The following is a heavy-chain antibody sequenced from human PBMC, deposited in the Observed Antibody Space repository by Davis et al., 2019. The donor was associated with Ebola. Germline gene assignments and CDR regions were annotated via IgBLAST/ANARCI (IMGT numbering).Heavy chain of an antibody. V-gene: IGHV1-69*13. D-gene: IGHD1-26*01. CDR3: ARETQWDPKGVYYFDY. CDR1: GGTFSSYA. CDR2: IIPIFGTA. Sequence: SVKVSCKASGGTFSSYAISWVRQAPGQGLEWMGGIIPIFGTANYAQKFQGRVTITADESTSTAYMELSSLRSEDTAVYYCARETQWDPKGVYYFDYWGQGTLVTVSS. J-gene: IGHJ4*02.